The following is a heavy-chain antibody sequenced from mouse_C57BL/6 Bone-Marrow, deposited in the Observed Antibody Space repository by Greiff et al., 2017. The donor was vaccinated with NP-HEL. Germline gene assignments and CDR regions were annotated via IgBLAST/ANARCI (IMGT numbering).Heavy chain of an antibody. CDR2: IYPGDGDT. Sequence: VQLQQSGPELVKPGASVKISCKASGYAFSSSWMNWVKQRPGKGLEWIGRIYPGDGDTNYNGKFKGKATLTADKSSSTAYMQLSSLTSEDSAVYFCARSGLLTGPWFAYWGQGTLVTVSA. CDR1: GYAFSSSW. J-gene: IGHJ3*01. CDR3: ARSGLLTGPWFAY. V-gene: IGHV1-82*01. D-gene: IGHD4-1*01.